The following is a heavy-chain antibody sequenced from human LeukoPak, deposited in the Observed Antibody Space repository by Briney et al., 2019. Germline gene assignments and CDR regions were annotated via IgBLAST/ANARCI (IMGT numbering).Heavy chain of an antibody. CDR2: INAGNGNT. V-gene: IGHV1-3*01. Sequence: ASVKVSCKASGYTFTSYAMHWVRQAPGQRLEWMGWINAGNGNTKYSQEFQGRVTITRDTSTSTAYMELRSLRSDDTAVYYCARDDDRTEAFDYWGQGTLVTVSS. J-gene: IGHJ4*02. CDR3: ARDDDRTEAFDY. CDR1: GYTFTSYA. D-gene: IGHD1-1*01.